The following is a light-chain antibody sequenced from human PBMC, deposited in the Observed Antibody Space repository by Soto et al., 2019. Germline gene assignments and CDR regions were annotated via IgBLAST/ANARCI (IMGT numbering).Light chain of an antibody. CDR3: QQYGSSIT. J-gene: IGKJ5*01. CDR1: QSVARDY. CDR2: AAS. Sequence: ETVLTQSPGTLSLSPGETATLSCRASQSVARDYLAWYQQKPGQAPTLLIYAASSRAPGIPDRFSGSGSGTGFTLTINRLEPDEFAVYYCQQYGSSITFGQGTRLETK. V-gene: IGKV3-20*01.